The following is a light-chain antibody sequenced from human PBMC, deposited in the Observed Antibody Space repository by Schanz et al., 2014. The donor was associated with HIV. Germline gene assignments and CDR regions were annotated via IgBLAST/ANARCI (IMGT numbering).Light chain of an antibody. Sequence: QLVLTQPPSASGTPGQRVTISCSGSTSSVGSNFVYWYQQLPGTAPKLLIYRDNQRPSGVPDRFSGSKSGTSASLAISGLRSEDEADYYCAAWDSSLRVWVFGGGTKLTVL. J-gene: IGLJ3*02. V-gene: IGLV1-47*01. CDR2: RDN. CDR1: TSSVGSNF. CDR3: AAWDSSLRVWV.